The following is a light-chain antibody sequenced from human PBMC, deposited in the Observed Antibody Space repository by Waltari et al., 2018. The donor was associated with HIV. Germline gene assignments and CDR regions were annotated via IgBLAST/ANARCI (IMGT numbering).Light chain of an antibody. J-gene: IGLJ2*01. CDR3: SSYTSSSTFYVV. V-gene: IGLV2-14*01. CDR1: SSDVGGYNY. CDR2: DVS. Sequence: QSALTQPASVSGSPGQSITISCTGTSSDVGGYNYVSWYQQHPGKAPKLMIYDVSNRPSGVCNRLSGSKSGNTASLTISGLQAEDEADYYCSSYTSSSTFYVVFGGGTKLTVL.